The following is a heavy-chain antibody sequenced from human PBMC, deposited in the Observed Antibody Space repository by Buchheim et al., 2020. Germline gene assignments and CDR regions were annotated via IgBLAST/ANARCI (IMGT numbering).Heavy chain of an antibody. CDR3: ARKGLVVVPAAFVRWFDP. V-gene: IGHV4-34*01. J-gene: IGHJ5*02. CDR1: GGSFSGYY. D-gene: IGHD2-2*01. CDR2: INHSGST. Sequence: QVQLQQWGAGLLKPSETLSLTCAVYGGSFSGYYWSWIRQPPGKGLEWIGEINHSGSTNYNPSLKRRVTISEDQSKNQFSLKLSSVTAADTAVYYCARKGLVVVPAAFVRWFDPWGQGTL.